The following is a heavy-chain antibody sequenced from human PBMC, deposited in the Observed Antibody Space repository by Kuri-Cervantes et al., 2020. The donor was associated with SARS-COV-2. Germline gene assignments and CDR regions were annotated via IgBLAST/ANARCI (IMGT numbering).Heavy chain of an antibody. CDR1: GGSISSGDYY. CDR3: ARSRDGYSYNY. D-gene: IGHD5-24*01. V-gene: IGHV4-30-4*08. J-gene: IGHJ4*02. CDR2: IYYSGST. Sequence: SETLSLTCTVSGGSISSGDYYWSWIRQPPGKGLEWIGYIYYSGSTYYNPSLKSRVTISVDTSKNQFSLKPSSVTAADTAVYYCARSRDGYSYNYWGQGTLVTVSS.